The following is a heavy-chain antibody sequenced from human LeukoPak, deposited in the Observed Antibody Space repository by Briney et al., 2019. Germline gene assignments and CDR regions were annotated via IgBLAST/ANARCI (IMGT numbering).Heavy chain of an antibody. CDR1: GFTFSSYG. CDR3: AGRLWFGELFPY. CDR2: IRYDGSNK. Sequence: GGSLRLSCAASGFTFSSYGMHWVRQAPGKGLEWVAFIRYDGSNKYYADSVKGRFTISRDNSKNTLYLQMNSLRAEDTAVYYCAGRLWFGELFPYWGQGTLVTVSS. V-gene: IGHV3-30*02. J-gene: IGHJ4*02. D-gene: IGHD3-10*01.